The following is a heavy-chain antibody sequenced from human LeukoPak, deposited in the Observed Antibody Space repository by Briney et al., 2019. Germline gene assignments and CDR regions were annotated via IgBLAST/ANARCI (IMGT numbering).Heavy chain of an antibody. D-gene: IGHD2-2*01. CDR3: AKDRFVYCSSTSCYSPFDY. V-gene: IGHV3-30*02. CDR2: IRYDGSNK. J-gene: IGHJ4*02. Sequence: GGSLRLSCAASGFTFSSYGMHWVRQAPGKGLEWVAFIRYDGSNKYYADSVKGRFTISRDNSKNTLYLQMNSLRAEDTAVYYCAKDRFVYCSSTSCYSPFDYWGQGTLVTVSS. CDR1: GFTFSSYG.